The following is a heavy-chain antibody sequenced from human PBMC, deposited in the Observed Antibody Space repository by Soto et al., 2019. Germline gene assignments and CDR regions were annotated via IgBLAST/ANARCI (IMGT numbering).Heavy chain of an antibody. V-gene: IGHV3-21*01. CDR3: ARCMGFDGSGYAFFDS. D-gene: IGHD3-10*01. J-gene: IGHJ4*02. CDR2: VSRSSSYI. CDR1: GFTFSSFA. Sequence: PGGSLRLSCAASGFTFSSFAMTWVRQVPGKGLEWVSSVSRSSSYIYYADSVKGRFTVSRDDAEKSLYLQMNSLRAEDTAIYYCARCMGFDGSGYAFFDSWGQGTQVTVSS.